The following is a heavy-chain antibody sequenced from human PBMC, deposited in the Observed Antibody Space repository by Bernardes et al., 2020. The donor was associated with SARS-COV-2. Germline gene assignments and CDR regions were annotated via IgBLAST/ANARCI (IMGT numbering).Heavy chain of an antibody. Sequence: SETLSLTCAVYGGSFSGYYWSWIRQPPGKGLEWIGEINHSGSTNYNPSLKSRVTISVDTSKNQFSLKLSSVTAADTAVYYCARGLAGLPPGYWGQGTLVTVSS. D-gene: IGHD3-10*01. V-gene: IGHV4-34*01. CDR2: INHSGST. CDR1: GGSFSGYY. J-gene: IGHJ4*02. CDR3: ARGLAGLPPGY.